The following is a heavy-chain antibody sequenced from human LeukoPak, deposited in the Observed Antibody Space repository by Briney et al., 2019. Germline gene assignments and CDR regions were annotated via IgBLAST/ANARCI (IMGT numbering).Heavy chain of an antibody. Sequence: ASVKVSCKASGYTFTNYAMNWVRQAPGQGLEWMGWINTNTGIPTYAQGLTGRFVFSLDTSVSTAYLQISSLKAEDTALYYCARGYCSGSSCYYFDYWGQGTLVTVSS. CDR3: ARGYCSGSSCYYFDY. D-gene: IGHD2-15*01. CDR2: INTNTGIP. J-gene: IGHJ4*02. CDR1: GYTFTNYA. V-gene: IGHV7-4-1*02.